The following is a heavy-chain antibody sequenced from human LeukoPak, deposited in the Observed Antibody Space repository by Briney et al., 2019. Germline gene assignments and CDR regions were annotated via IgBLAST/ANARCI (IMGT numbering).Heavy chain of an antibody. D-gene: IGHD5-24*01. J-gene: IGHJ4*02. V-gene: IGHV3-23*01. CDR3: AIRDGNNDRDY. Sequence: PGGSLRLSCAASGFTFSVHATTWVRQAPGKGLDWVSSVTHDSDTTYYADSVKGRFTISRDNSKNTLYLQMDSLRVDDTALYYCAIRDGNNDRDYWGQGILVTVSS. CDR2: VTHDSDTT. CDR1: GFTFSVHA.